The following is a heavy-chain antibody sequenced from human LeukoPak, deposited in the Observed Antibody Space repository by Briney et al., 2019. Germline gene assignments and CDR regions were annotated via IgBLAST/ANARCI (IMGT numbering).Heavy chain of an antibody. V-gene: IGHV4-39*01. CDR1: GGSISSSSYY. Sequence: PSETLSLTCTVSGGSISSSSYYWGWIRQPPGKGLEWIGSIYYSGSTYYNPSLKSRVTISVDTSKNQFSLKLSSVTAADTAVYYCARARSYLFDYWGQGTLVTVSS. J-gene: IGHJ4*02. CDR2: IYYSGST. CDR3: ARARSYLFDY.